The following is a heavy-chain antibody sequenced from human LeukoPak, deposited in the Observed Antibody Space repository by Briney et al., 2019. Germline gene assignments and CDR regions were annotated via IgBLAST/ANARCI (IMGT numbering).Heavy chain of an antibody. CDR3: ARLKGSTTDYYLAY. J-gene: IGHJ4*02. D-gene: IGHD3-9*01. Sequence: ASVKVSCKSSGYTFTGYYIHWVRQAPGQGLEWMGWINPNSGGTNYAQKFQGRVTMTRDTSISTADMELSSLRSDDTAVYYCARLKGSTTDYYLAYWGQGTLVTVSS. CDR2: INPNSGGT. CDR1: GYTFTGYY. V-gene: IGHV1-2*02.